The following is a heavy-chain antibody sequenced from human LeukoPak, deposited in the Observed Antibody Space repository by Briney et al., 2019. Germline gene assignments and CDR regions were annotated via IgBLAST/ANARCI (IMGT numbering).Heavy chain of an antibody. D-gene: IGHD3-9*01. J-gene: IGHJ4*02. CDR2: IYYSGNT. Sequence: SETLSLTCTVSGGSISTYSWSWIRQPPGKGLEGIGYIYYSGNTNYNPSLKSRVTISVDTSKNQFSLKLSSVTAADTAVYYCARVRLVGYDILTGYYSFDYWGQGTLVTVSS. V-gene: IGHV4-59*01. CDR1: GGSISTYS. CDR3: ARVRLVGYDILTGYYSFDY.